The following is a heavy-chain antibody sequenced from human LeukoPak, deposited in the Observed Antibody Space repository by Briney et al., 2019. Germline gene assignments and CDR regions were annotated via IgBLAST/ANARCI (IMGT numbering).Heavy chain of an antibody. CDR2: IRWDGGST. D-gene: IGHD6-19*01. V-gene: IGHV3-43*01. J-gene: IGHJ4*02. CDR1: GFTFDDYT. Sequence: GGSLRLSCAASGFTFDDYTMHWVRQAPGKGLEWVSLIRWDGGSTYYADSVKGRFTISRDNSRNTLFLQMNSLRSEDTAMYYCARVQGGGYRTADYWGQGTLVTVSS. CDR3: ARVQGGGYRTADY.